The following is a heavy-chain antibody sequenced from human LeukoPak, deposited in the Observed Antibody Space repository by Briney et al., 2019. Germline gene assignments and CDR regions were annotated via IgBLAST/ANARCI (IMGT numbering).Heavy chain of an antibody. Sequence: GGSLRLSCAVSGFTVSGNYMSWVRQAPGKGLEWVSLIYSGDTTLYADSVKGRFTISRDISKNTLYLQMNSMRAEDTAVYYCARRAGGYSHPYDYWGQGILVTVSS. CDR3: ARRAGGYSHPYDY. D-gene: IGHD4-23*01. CDR1: GFTVSGNY. V-gene: IGHV3-53*01. J-gene: IGHJ4*02. CDR2: IYSGDTT.